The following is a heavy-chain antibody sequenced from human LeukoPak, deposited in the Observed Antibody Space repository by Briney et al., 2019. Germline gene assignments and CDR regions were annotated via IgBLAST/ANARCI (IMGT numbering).Heavy chain of an antibody. CDR2: IHYSGSS. V-gene: IGHV4-39*07. CDR1: SGSISSSRYS. Sequence: SETLSLTCTVSSGSISSSRYSWGWIRQPPRKGLEWIGSIHYSGSSYYKPSLKSTVTISVDTSKNQFSLQLTSVTAADTAMYFCARGRSFYFHSGVEFDYWGQGTLVTVSS. J-gene: IGHJ4*02. CDR3: ARGRSFYFHSGVEFDY. D-gene: IGHD1-26*01.